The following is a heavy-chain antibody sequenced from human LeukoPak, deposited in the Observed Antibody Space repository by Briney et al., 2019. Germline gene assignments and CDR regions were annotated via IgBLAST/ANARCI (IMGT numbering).Heavy chain of an antibody. CDR2: MNPNSGNT. V-gene: IGHV1-8*01. J-gene: IGHJ6*03. CDR1: GYTFTSYD. Sequence: ASVKVPCKASGYTFTSYDINWVRQATGQGLEWMGWMNPNSGNTGYAQKFQGRVTMTRNTSISTAYMELSSLRSEDTAVYYCARGRAGSGSYAYYYYMDVWGKGTAVTISS. D-gene: IGHD3-10*01. CDR3: ARGRAGSGSYAYYYYMDV.